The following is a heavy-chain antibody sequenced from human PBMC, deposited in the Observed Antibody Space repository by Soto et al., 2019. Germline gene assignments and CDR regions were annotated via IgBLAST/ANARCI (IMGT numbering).Heavy chain of an antibody. CDR3: SRENWFQDY. D-gene: IGHD3-10*01. CDR1: GFSFSAYY. J-gene: IGHJ4*02. Sequence: GGSLRLSCAASGFSFSAYYMTWVRQAPGKGLEWVASIKSDGSEQYYVDSVKGRFTISRDNAKNSLYLQMNSLRAGDTGLYYCSRENWFQDYWGQGTLVTVSS. CDR2: IKSDGSEQ. V-gene: IGHV3-7*03.